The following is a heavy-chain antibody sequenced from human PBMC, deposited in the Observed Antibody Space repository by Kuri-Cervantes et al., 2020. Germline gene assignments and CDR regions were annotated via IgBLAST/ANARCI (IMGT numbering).Heavy chain of an antibody. CDR2: IYSGCST. J-gene: IGHJ5*02. CDR3: AKGNYYYDSSGYYYGWFDP. D-gene: IGHD3-22*01. CDR1: GFTVSSNY. Sequence: GESLKISCAASGFTVSSNYMGWVRQAPGKGLEWVSVIYSGCSTYYADSVKGRFTISRDNSKNTLYLQMNSLRAEDTAVYYCAKGNYYYDSSGYYYGWFDPWGQGTLVTVSS. V-gene: IGHV3-66*01.